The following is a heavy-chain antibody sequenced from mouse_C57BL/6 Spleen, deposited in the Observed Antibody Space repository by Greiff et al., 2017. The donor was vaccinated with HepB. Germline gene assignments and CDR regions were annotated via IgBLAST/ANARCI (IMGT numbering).Heavy chain of an antibody. CDR3: ARGSPHWDFDY. CDR2: IYPGSGNT. D-gene: IGHD4-1*01. Sequence: QVQLQQSGPELVKPGASVKISCKASGYSFTSYYIHWVKQRPGQGLEWIGWIYPGSGNTKYNEKFKGKATLTADTSSSTAYMQLSSLTSEDSAVYSCARGSPHWDFDYWGQGTTLTVSS. CDR1: GYSFTSYY. J-gene: IGHJ2*01. V-gene: IGHV1-66*01.